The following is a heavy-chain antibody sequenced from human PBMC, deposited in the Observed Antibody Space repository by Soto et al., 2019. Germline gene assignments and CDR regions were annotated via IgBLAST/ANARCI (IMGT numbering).Heavy chain of an antibody. CDR1: GDSMSSGTYH. CDR3: ARHYASGNYYSPVDY. D-gene: IGHD3-10*01. V-gene: IGHV4-39*01. J-gene: IGHJ4*02. CDR2: IYYSGTT. Sequence: QLQLQESGPGLVKPSETLSLTCSVSGDSMSSGTYHWDWIRQPPGKGLEWIGTIYYSGTTHYNPSLKGRVTISVDTSKSQFFRNLSSVTAADTAVYYCARHYASGNYYSPVDYWGQGALVTVSS.